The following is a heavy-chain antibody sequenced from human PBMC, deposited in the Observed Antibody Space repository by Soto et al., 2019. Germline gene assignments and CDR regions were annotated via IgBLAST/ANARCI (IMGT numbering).Heavy chain of an antibody. Sequence: QVQLVQSGAEVKKPGASVKVSCKASGYPFGGYAIGWVRQAPGQGLEWMGWVSAHTGDSGYAQRCQGRVTLTTETSTSTAYMELRGLRSDDTAVYYCAIPSTSYGDYGWSFGYWGQGTLVSVSS. CDR1: GYPFGGYA. V-gene: IGHV1-18*01. CDR3: AIPSTSYGDYGWSFGY. J-gene: IGHJ4*02. CDR2: VSAHTGDS. D-gene: IGHD4-17*01.